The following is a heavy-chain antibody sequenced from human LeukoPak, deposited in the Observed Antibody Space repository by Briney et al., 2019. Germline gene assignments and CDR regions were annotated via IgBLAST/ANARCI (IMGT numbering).Heavy chain of an antibody. CDR1: GGSISSYY. J-gene: IGHJ3*02. V-gene: IGHV4-59*01. Sequence: SETLSLTCTVSGGSISSYYWSWIRQPPGEGLEWMGYIDYSGSTNYNPSLKSRVTIPVDTSKNQFALKLSYVTAADTAVYYCARGLVYFDWLNQGAFDIWGQGTMATVSS. D-gene: IGHD3-9*01. CDR2: IDYSGST. CDR3: ARGLVYFDWLNQGAFDI.